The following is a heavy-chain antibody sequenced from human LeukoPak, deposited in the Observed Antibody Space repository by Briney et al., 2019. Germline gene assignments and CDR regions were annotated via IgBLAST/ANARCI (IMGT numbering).Heavy chain of an antibody. CDR1: GFTFSSYN. J-gene: IGHJ4*02. V-gene: IGHV3-48*04. D-gene: IGHD1-26*01. CDR2: ISSASSTI. CDR3: AREGGHLYFDY. Sequence: GGSLRLSCAASGFTFSSYNMNWVRQAPGQGLEWVSYISSASSTIYYTDSVKGRFTISRDNAKNSLYLQMNSLRAEDTAVYYCAREGGHLYFDYWGQGTLVTVSS.